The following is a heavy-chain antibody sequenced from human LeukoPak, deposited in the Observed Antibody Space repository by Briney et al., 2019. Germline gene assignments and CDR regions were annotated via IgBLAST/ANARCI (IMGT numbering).Heavy chain of an antibody. CDR1: GGSISSSSYY. CDR2: IYYSGNT. Sequence: PSETLSLTCTVSGGSISSSSYYWGWIRQPPGKGLEWIGSIYYSGNTYYNPSLKSRVTVSVDTSKNQFSLKLNSATAADTAVYYCARLPSSSWLNWFDPWGQGTLVTVSS. V-gene: IGHV4-39*01. D-gene: IGHD6-13*01. J-gene: IGHJ5*02. CDR3: ARLPSSSWLNWFDP.